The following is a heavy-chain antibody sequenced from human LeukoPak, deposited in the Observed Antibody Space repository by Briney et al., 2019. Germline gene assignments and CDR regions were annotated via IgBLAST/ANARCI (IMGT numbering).Heavy chain of an antibody. D-gene: IGHD3-3*01. V-gene: IGHV4-61*08. CDR3: ARGGTIFRDY. CDR1: GGSISSGGYY. J-gene: IGHJ4*02. CDR2: IYYSGST. Sequence: SETLSLTCTVSGGSISSGGYYWSWIRQPPGKGLEWIGYIYYSGSTNYNPSLKSRVTISVDTSKNQFSLKLSSVTAADTAVYYCARGGTIFRDYWGQGTLVTVSS.